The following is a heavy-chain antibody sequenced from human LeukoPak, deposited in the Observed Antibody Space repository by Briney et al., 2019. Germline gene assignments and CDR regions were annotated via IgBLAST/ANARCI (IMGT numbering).Heavy chain of an antibody. D-gene: IGHD3-3*01. J-gene: IGHJ4*02. CDR2: IYYSGST. CDR3: ARDGPSGYPRGAPDY. Sequence: SETLSLTCTVSGGSIGSSSYYWGWIRQPPGKGLEWIGSIYYSGSTYYNPSLKSRVTISVDTSKNQFSLKLSSVTAADKAVYYCARDGPSGYPRGAPDYWGQGTLVTVSS. V-gene: IGHV4-39*02. CDR1: GGSIGSSSYY.